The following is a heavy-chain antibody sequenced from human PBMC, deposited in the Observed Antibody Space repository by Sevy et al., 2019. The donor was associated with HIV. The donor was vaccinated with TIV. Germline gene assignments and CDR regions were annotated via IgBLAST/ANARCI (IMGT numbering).Heavy chain of an antibody. D-gene: IGHD1-7*01. Sequence: GGYLRLSCEASGFTFNDYVMHWVRQAPGKGLERVSGISWKSGSRAYADSVKGRFTISRDNAKNSLYLQMNSLRPEDTAFYYCAEDRELELLSGGMDVWGQGTTVTVSS. CDR1: GFTFNDYV. CDR3: AEDRELELLSGGMDV. V-gene: IGHV3-9*01. CDR2: ISWKSGSR. J-gene: IGHJ6*02.